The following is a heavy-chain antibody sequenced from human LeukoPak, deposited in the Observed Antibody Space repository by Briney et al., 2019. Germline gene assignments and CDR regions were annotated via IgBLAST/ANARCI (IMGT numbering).Heavy chain of an antibody. CDR1: GFTFSSYA. CDR3: AREGTQIAAAGPDY. J-gene: IGHJ4*02. V-gene: IGHV3-30-3*01. CDR2: ISYDGSNK. D-gene: IGHD6-13*01. Sequence: GGSPRLSCAASGFTFSSYAMHWVRQAPGKGLEWVAVISYDGSNKYYADSVKGRFTISRDNSKNTLYLQMNSLRAEDTAVYYCAREGTQIAAAGPDYWGQGTLVTVSS.